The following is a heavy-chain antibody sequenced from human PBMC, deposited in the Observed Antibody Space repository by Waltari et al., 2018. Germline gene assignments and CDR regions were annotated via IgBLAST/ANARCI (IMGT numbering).Heavy chain of an antibody. CDR3: ASFREHSSSWRNWFDP. J-gene: IGHJ5*02. D-gene: IGHD6-13*01. V-gene: IGHV4-4*02. Sequence: QVQLQESGPGLVKPSGTLSLTCAVSGGSISSSNWWSWVRQPPGKGLEWIGEIYHSGSTNYNPALKSRVTISVDKSKNQFSLKLSSVTAADTAVYYCASFREHSSSWRNWFDPWGQGTLVTVSS. CDR1: GGSISSSNW. CDR2: IYHSGST.